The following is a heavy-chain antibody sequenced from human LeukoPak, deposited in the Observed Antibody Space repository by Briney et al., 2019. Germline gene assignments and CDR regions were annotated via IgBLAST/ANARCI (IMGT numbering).Heavy chain of an antibody. CDR1: GYTFTGYY. CDR3: ARAPTPFYYDSSAYYSDF. Sequence: GASVXXSXXASGYTFTGYYMXWVRQXPGQGLXXXXXINPNSGGTNYAQKFQGRVTMTRDTSISTAYMEVSSLTSEDTAVYYCARAPTPFYYDSSAYYSDFWGQGTLVTVSS. CDR2: INPNSGGT. D-gene: IGHD6-25*01. J-gene: IGHJ4*02. V-gene: IGHV1-2*02.